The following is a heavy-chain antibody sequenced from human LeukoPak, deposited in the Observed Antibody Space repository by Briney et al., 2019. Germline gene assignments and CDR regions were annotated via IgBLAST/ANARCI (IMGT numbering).Heavy chain of an antibody. CDR1: GGSISSYY. D-gene: IGHD6-19*01. CDR2: IYYSGST. V-gene: IGHV4-59*01. CDR3: ARVPVAGDYYYYGMDV. Sequence: SETLSLTCTVSGGSISSYYWSWIRQPPGKGLEWNGYIYYSGSTNYNPSLKSRVTISVDTSKNQFSLKLSSVTAADTAVYYCARVPVAGDYYYYGMDVWGQGTTVTVSS. J-gene: IGHJ6*02.